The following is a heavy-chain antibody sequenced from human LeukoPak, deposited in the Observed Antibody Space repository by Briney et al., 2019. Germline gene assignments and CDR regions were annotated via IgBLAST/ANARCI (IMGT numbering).Heavy chain of an antibody. Sequence: GGSLRLSCAASGLNFSDYFMSWIRQAPGKGLQWLAYISKTGRGIEYAESVRGRFTISRDNAKNSVFLQMDSLRAEDTAVYFCATVRYSTIWSFEFDNWGQGALVTVSS. D-gene: IGHD5-12*01. CDR1: GLNFSDYF. CDR2: ISKTGRGI. V-gene: IGHV3-11*01. CDR3: ATVRYSTIWSFEFDN. J-gene: IGHJ4*02.